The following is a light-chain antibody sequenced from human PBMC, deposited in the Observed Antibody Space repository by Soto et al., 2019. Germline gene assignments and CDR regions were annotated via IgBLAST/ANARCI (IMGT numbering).Light chain of an antibody. Sequence: EIVLTQSPGTLSLSPGDRATLSCRASQSVTSNYLAWYQQKPGQAPRLLIFGASTRATGIPDRFTGSGSGTDFTHTISRQEPEDFAVYFCRQYGRSPPYTFGQGTNLEI. J-gene: IGKJ2*01. V-gene: IGKV3-20*01. CDR1: QSVTSNY. CDR2: GAS. CDR3: RQYGRSPPYT.